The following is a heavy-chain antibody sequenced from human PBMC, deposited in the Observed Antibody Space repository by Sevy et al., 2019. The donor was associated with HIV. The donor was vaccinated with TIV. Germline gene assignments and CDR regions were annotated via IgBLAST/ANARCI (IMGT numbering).Heavy chain of an antibody. CDR3: ARDSAVVPRALVY. CDR1: GDSISSYF. J-gene: IGHJ6*02. V-gene: IGHV4-59*01. Sequence: SETLSLTCNVSGDSISSYFWSWFRQPPGKGLEWIGYIYYSGSSEYNPSLRSRVTISIDTSKKYLSMKLTSVTAADTAVYYCARDSAVVPRALVYWGQGTTVTVSS. D-gene: IGHD2-15*01. CDR2: IYYSGSS.